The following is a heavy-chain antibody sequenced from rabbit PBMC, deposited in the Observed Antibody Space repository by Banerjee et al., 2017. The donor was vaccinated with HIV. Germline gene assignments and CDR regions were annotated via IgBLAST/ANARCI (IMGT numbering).Heavy chain of an antibody. CDR3: ARANSYGYGGYDL. CDR1: GFSFNSNYW. Sequence: QERLEESGGDLVKPEGSLTLTCTASGFSFNSNYWMCWVRQAPGKGLEWIACIGAGTGNTYYATWAKGRFTISKTSSTTVDLKMTSLTAADTATYFCARANSYGYGGYDLWGQGTLVTVS. J-gene: IGHJ4*01. V-gene: IGHV1S45*01. D-gene: IGHD6-1*01. CDR2: IGAGTGNT.